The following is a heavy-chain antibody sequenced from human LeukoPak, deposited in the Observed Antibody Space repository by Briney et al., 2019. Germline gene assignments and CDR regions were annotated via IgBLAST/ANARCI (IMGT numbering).Heavy chain of an antibody. D-gene: IGHD5-12*01. V-gene: IGHV1-3*01. Sequence: ASVKVSCKASGYTFTSYAMQWVRQAPGQRLEWMGWINAGNGNTKYSQKFQGRVTITRDTSASTAYMELSSLRSEDTAVYYCASGGDIVATEMNYWGQGTLVTVSS. J-gene: IGHJ4*02. CDR3: ASGGDIVATEMNY. CDR2: INAGNGNT. CDR1: GYTFTSYA.